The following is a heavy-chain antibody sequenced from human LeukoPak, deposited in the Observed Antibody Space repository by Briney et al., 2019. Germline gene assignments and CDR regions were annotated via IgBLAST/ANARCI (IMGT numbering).Heavy chain of an antibody. CDR2: INHSGST. J-gene: IGHJ5*02. CDR1: GGSFSGYY. Sequence: PSETLSLTCAVYGGSFSGYYWSWIRQPPGKGLEWIGEINHSGSTNYNPSLKSRVTISVDTSKNQFSLKLSSVTAADTAVYYCAGGTHISSAGWFDPWGQGTLVTVSS. CDR3: AGGTHISSAGWFDP. V-gene: IGHV4-34*01. D-gene: IGHD6-6*01.